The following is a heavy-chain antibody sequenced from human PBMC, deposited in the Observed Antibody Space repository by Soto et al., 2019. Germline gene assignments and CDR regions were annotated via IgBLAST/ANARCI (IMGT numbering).Heavy chain of an antibody. V-gene: IGHV1-69*01. CDR3: ASNSRGYSSGWYFDS. CDR1: GGTFSSYA. Sequence: QVQLVQSVAEVKKPGSSVKVSCKAAGGTFSSYAISLVRLAPGQGLELMGGIIPIFGTANYAQKFQGRVTITADESTSTAYMELSSLRSEDTAVYYCASNSRGYSSGWYFDSWGQGTLVTVSS. J-gene: IGHJ4*02. D-gene: IGHD6-19*01. CDR2: IIPIFGTA.